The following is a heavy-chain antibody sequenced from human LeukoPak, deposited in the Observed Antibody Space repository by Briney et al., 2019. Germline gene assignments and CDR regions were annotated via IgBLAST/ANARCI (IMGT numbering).Heavy chain of an antibody. CDR2: ISPSGSLI. CDR3: ARPAVAGLRAGGYDY. CDR1: GFTFSSFS. Sequence: GGSLRLSCAASGFTFSSFSMNWVRQAPGKGLEWVSSISPSGSLISYADSVKGRFTISRDNTKNTLYLQMNSLRVEDTAVYYRARPAVAGLRAGGYDYWGQGTLVTVSS. D-gene: IGHD6-19*01. V-gene: IGHV3-21*01. J-gene: IGHJ4*02.